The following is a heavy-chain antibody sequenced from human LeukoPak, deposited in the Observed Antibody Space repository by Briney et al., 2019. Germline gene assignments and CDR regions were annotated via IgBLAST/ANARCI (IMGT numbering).Heavy chain of an antibody. J-gene: IGHJ4*02. CDR2: IYYSGST. D-gene: IGHD4-23*01. Sequence: SETLSLTCSVSGGSISSYYWVWIRQPPGRGPEWIGYIYYSGSTNYNPSLKGRVTISVDTSKNQFSLKLSSVTAADTAVYYCARDSQTTVLTALSLWGQGTLVTVSS. CDR3: ARDSQTTVLTALSL. V-gene: IGHV4-59*12. CDR1: GGSISSYY.